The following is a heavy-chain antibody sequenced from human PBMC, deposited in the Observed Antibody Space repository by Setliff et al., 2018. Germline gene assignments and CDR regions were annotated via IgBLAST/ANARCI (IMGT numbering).Heavy chain of an antibody. CDR2: IYYSGST. D-gene: IGHD3-10*01. CDR1: GGSISSGGYY. Sequence: SETLSLTCTVSGGSISSGGYYWSWIRQHPGKGLKWIGYIYYSGSTYYNPSLKSRVTISVDTSKNQFSLKLSSVTAADTAVYYCAREWDCYGSGSYYTSFDIWGQGTMVTVSS. J-gene: IGHJ3*02. CDR3: AREWDCYGSGSYYTSFDI. V-gene: IGHV4-31*03.